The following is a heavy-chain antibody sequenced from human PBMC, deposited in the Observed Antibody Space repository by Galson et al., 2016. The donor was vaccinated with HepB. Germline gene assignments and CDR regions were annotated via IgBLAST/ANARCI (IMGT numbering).Heavy chain of an antibody. J-gene: IGHJ6*02. CDR2: ISGYDDYT. D-gene: IGHD3-9*01. Sequence: SVKVSCKASGYIFTTYGICWVRQAPGQGLEWMGWISGYDDYTNYAQKFQDRVTMTTDTSTTTAYMELRSLRPDDTAVYHCARVPLRYFDGSYYYSGMAVWGQGTAVTISS. V-gene: IGHV1-18*01. CDR1: GYIFTTYG. CDR3: ARVPLRYFDGSYYYSGMAV.